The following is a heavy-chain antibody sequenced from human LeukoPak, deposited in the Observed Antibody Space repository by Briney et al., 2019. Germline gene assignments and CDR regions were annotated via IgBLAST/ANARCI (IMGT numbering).Heavy chain of an antibody. CDR1: GGSISSGSYY. CDR2: IYTSGST. D-gene: IGHD6-13*01. CDR3: ARDFFDSSSWYGSAFDI. J-gene: IGHJ3*02. Sequence: TLSLTCTVSGGSISSGSYYWSWIRQPAGKGLEWIGRIYTSGSTNYNPSLKSRVTISVDTPKNQFSLKLSSVTAADTAVYYCARDFFDSSSWYGSAFDIWGQGTMVTVSS. V-gene: IGHV4-61*02.